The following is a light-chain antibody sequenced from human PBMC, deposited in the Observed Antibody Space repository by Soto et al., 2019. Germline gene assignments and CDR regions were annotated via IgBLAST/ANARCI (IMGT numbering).Light chain of an antibody. CDR1: QNINSY. Sequence: SQMPQSPSSLSASVGDRVTITCRASQNINSYLNWYQHKLGKAPKLLIYAASTLQSGVPSRFSGSGSGPEFTLTISNLQPEDFATYYCQQHYDIPRTFGPGTRLEIK. J-gene: IGKJ5*01. CDR3: QQHYDIPRT. CDR2: AAS. V-gene: IGKV1-39*01.